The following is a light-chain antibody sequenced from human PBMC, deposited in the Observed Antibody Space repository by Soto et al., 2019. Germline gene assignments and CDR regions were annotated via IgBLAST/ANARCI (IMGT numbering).Light chain of an antibody. CDR1: SGSIASNY. CDR2: EDN. CDR3: QSYDATNQV. Sequence: NFMLTQPHSVSESPGKTVIISCTRSSGSIASNYVQWYQQRPGSSSPTVIYEDNQRPSGVPDRFSGSIDSSSNSASLTISGLETEDEADYYCQSYDATNQVFGGGTKLTVL. V-gene: IGLV6-57*01. J-gene: IGLJ3*02.